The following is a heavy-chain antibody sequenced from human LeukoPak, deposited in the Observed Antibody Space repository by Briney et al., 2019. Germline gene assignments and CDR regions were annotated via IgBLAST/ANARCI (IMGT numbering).Heavy chain of an antibody. CDR1: GGSISSYY. D-gene: IGHD5-18*01. CDR3: ARTTEGGYTYDYFYYYYMDV. V-gene: IGHV4-4*07. Sequence: SETLSLTCTVSGGSISSYYWSWIRQPAGKGLEWIGRIYASGSTNYNPSLKSRVTMSVDTSKNQFSLKLSSVTAADTAVYYRARTTEGGYTYDYFYYYYMDVWGKGTTVTISS. CDR2: IYASGST. J-gene: IGHJ6*03.